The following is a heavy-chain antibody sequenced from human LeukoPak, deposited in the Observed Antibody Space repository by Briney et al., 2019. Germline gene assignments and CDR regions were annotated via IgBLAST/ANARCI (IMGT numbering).Heavy chain of an antibody. CDR1: GYTFTSYA. J-gene: IGHJ3*02. D-gene: IGHD3-22*01. V-gene: IGHV1-3*01. CDR2: INAGNGNT. CDR3: ARDGIYYYDSSGYPVGAFDI. Sequence: ASVKVSCKASGYTFTSYAMHWVRQASGQRLEWMGWINAGNGNTKYSQKFQGRVTITRDTSASTAYMELSSLRSEDTAVYYCARDGIYYYDSSGYPVGAFDIWGQGTMVTVSS.